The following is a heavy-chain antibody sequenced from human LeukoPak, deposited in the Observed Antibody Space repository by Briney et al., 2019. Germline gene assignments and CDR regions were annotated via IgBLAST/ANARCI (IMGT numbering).Heavy chain of an antibody. V-gene: IGHV3-23*01. CDR2: ISGSGGST. D-gene: IGHD3-22*01. J-gene: IGHJ4*02. CDR3: ARDRPNYYGSDGHYYRRDGDY. Sequence: PGGSLRLSCAASGFTFSSYAMSWVRQAPGKGLEWVSGISGSGGSTYYADSVKGRFTISRDNSENTLYLQMHSLRAEDTAVYYCARDRPNYYGSDGHYYRRDGDYWGRGTLVSVSS. CDR1: GFTFSSYA.